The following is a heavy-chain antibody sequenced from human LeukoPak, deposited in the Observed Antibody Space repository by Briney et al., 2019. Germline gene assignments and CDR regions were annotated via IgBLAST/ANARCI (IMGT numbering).Heavy chain of an antibody. CDR1: GFTFSSSG. J-gene: IGHJ4*02. Sequence: TGGSLRLSCAASGFTFSSSGMHWVRQAPGKGLEWVALIWYDGINEYYADSVKGRFSIPRDDSKNTLYLQMNSLRAEDTAVYYCVRDKGSSWGEKYYFDYWGQGTLVTVSS. CDR3: VRDKGSSWGEKYYFDY. CDR2: IWYDGINE. D-gene: IGHD6-13*01. V-gene: IGHV3-33*01.